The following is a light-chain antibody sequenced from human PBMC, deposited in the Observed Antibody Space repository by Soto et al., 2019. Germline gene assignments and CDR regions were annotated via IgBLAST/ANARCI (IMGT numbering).Light chain of an antibody. CDR1: SSNIGAGYD. Sequence: QSVLTQPASVCGAPGQRVSISCTGSSSNIGAGYDVHWYQHLPGTAPKLLIYANNNRPSGVPDRFSGSKSGTSASLAITGLQAEDEADYYCQSYDSSRSPLYVFGTGTKV. CDR2: ANN. J-gene: IGLJ1*01. V-gene: IGLV1-40*01. CDR3: QSYDSSRSPLYV.